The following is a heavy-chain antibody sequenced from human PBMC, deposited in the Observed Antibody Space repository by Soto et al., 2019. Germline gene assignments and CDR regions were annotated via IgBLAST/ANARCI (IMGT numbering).Heavy chain of an antibody. CDR2: VTSDGSNK. V-gene: IGHV3-30-3*01. CDR3: RRITLKNSVDTFDF. D-gene: IGHD3-22*01. CDR1: GFTSSTYA. J-gene: IGHJ3*01. Sequence: GGSLRLSCAASGFTSSTYALHWVRQAPGKGLEWVATVTSDGSNKYHADSVEGRFTISKDDSKNTLYLQLNSLRAEDTAVYYCRRITLKNSVDTFDFWGQGTMVTVSS.